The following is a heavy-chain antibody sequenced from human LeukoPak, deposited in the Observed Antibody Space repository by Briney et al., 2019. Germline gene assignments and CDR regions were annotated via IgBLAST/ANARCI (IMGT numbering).Heavy chain of an antibody. Sequence: GGSLRLSCAASGFTFDDHGMNWVRQAPGKGLEWVSGINWNGGSTFYADSVKGRFTISRDNAKNALYLQMNSLTAEDTALYHCARDRSSGSFDFWGQGTLVTVSS. J-gene: IGHJ4*02. CDR2: INWNGGST. D-gene: IGHD3-10*01. CDR3: ARDRSSGSFDF. V-gene: IGHV3-20*01. CDR1: GFTFDDHG.